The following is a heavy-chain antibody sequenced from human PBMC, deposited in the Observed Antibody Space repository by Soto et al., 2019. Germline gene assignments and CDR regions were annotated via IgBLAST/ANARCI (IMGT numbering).Heavy chain of an antibody. J-gene: IGHJ4*02. CDR3: AKAPGYYDILTGYYART. V-gene: IGHV3-23*01. CDR1: GFTFIIYA. Sequence: GXSLRLACAASGFTFIIYAMSWVRQAPGNGLEWVSAISGSGGSTYYADSVKGRFTISRDNSKNTLYLQMNSLRAEDTAVYYCAKAPGYYDILTGYYARTWGQGTLVTVSS. D-gene: IGHD3-9*01. CDR2: ISGSGGST.